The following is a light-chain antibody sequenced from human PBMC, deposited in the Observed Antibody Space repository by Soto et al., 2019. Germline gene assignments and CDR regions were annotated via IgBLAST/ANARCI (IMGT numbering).Light chain of an antibody. CDR1: SSDVGGYNF. CDR2: EVT. V-gene: IGLV2-14*01. Sequence: QSALTQPASVSRSPGQSITISCTGTSSDVGGYNFVSWYQQHPGKAPKLIIYEVTNRPSGVSNRFSGSKSGNTASLTISGLQAEDEAHYFCNSYTTSSTLVFGGGTKLTVL. J-gene: IGLJ2*01. CDR3: NSYTTSSTLV.